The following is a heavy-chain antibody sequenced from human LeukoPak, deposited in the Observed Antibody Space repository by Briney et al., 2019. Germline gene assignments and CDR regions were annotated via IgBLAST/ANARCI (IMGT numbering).Heavy chain of an antibody. Sequence: ASVKVSCKASGYTFTSYGISWVRQAPGQGLEWMGWISAYNGNTNYAQKLQGRVTMTTDTSTSTAYMELRSLRSDDTAVYYCASGSYYDILTGPYGMDVWGQGTTVTVSS. CDR2: ISAYNGNT. J-gene: IGHJ6*02. CDR1: GYTFTSYG. CDR3: ASGSYYDILTGPYGMDV. V-gene: IGHV1-18*01. D-gene: IGHD3-9*01.